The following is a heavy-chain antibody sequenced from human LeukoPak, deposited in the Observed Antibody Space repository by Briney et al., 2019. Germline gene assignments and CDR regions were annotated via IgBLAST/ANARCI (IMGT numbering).Heavy chain of an antibody. D-gene: IGHD6-13*01. J-gene: IGHJ4*02. CDR2: ISGSSSYI. V-gene: IGHV3-21*01. CDR1: GFTFSKYS. CDR3: AREGSSSWPFDY. Sequence: GGSLRLSCAATGFTFSKYSMNWVRRAPGKGLEWVSSISGSSSYIYYADSVKGRFTISRDNAKNSLYLQMNSLRAEDTAVYYCAREGSSSWPFDYWGQGTLVTVSS.